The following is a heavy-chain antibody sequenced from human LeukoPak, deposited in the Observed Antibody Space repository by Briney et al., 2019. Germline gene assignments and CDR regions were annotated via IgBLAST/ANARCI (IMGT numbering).Heavy chain of an antibody. Sequence: PGGSLRLSCAASGLSFSSYEMNWVRQAPGKGLEWVSYISSSGSTIYYADSVKGRFTVSRDNAKNSLFLQMDSLRAEDTAVYYCASSSQVDVWGQGTTVTVSS. CDR1: GLSFSSYE. CDR3: ASSSQVDV. CDR2: ISSSGSTI. V-gene: IGHV3-48*03. J-gene: IGHJ6*02.